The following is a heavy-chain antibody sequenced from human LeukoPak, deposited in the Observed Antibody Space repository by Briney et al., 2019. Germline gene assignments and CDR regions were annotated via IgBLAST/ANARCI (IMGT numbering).Heavy chain of an antibody. CDR3: ARSYYGSGRYGPHFDY. J-gene: IGHJ4*02. CDR1: GGSISPYY. D-gene: IGHD3-10*01. CDR2: ISYSGST. V-gene: IGHV4-59*01. Sequence: PSETLSLTCTVSGGSISPYYWSWIRQPPGKGLEWIGYISYSGSTNYNPSLKSRVTISVDTSKNQFSLKLSSVTAADTAVYYCARSYYGSGRYGPHFDYWGLGTLVTVSS.